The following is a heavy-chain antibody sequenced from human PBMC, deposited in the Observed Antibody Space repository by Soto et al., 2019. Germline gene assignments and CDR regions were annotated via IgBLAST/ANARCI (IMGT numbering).Heavy chain of an antibody. CDR1: GFTFSSYG. CDR2: ISYDGSNK. V-gene: IGHV3-30*18. Sequence: LRLSCAASGFTFSSYGMHWVRQAPGKGLEWVAVISYDGSNKYYADSVKGRFTISRDNSKNTLYLQMNSLRAEDTAVYYCAKDGVLMVYAIWAWNYFDYWGQGTLVTVSS. CDR3: AKDGVLMVYAIWAWNYFDY. D-gene: IGHD2-8*01. J-gene: IGHJ4*02.